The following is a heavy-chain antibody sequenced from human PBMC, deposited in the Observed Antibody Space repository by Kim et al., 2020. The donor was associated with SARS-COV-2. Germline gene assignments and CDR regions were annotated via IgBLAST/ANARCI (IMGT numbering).Heavy chain of an antibody. CDR2: IYPGDSDT. D-gene: IGHD3-22*01. CDR3: ARHGDSSGYYVDYYYGMDV. J-gene: IGHJ6*02. V-gene: IGHV5-51*01. Sequence: GESLKISCKGSGYSFTSYWIGWVRQMPGKGLEWMGIIYPGDSDTRYSPSFQGQVTISADKSISTAYLQWSSLKASDTAMYYCARHGDSSGYYVDYYYGMDVWGQGTTVTVSS. CDR1: GYSFTSYW.